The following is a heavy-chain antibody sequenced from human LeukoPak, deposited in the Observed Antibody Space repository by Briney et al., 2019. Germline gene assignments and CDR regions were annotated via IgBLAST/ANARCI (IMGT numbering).Heavy chain of an antibody. CDR1: GESFSGYY. V-gene: IGHV4-34*01. CDR2: INHSGSI. Sequence: SETLSLTCAVYGESFSGYYWSWIRQPPGKGLTWIGEINHSGSINYNPSLKSRVTISLDTSKSQFSLKLSSVTAADTAVYYCARWRYDSGGYYLDDWGQGTLVTVSS. D-gene: IGHD3-22*01. J-gene: IGHJ4*02. CDR3: ARWRYDSGGYYLDD.